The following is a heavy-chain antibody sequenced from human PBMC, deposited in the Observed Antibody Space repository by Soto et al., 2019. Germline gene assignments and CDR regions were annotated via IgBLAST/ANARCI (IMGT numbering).Heavy chain of an antibody. CDR3: ARENRKQGYCSPTSCPFDY. CDR1: GFTFSDYY. CDR2: ISTSGATI. D-gene: IGHD2-2*01. Sequence: QAQLVESGGGLVKPGGSQRLSCAASGFTFSDYYMSWIRQAPGKGPEWVSYISTSGATIYYADSVKGRFAISRDNAKNSLYLQMNSLRAEDTAVYYCARENRKQGYCSPTSCPFDYWGQGSLVTVSS. J-gene: IGHJ4*02. V-gene: IGHV3-11*01.